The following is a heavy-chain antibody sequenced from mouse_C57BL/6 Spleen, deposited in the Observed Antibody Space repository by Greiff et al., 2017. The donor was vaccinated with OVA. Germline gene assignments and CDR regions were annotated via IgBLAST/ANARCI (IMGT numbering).Heavy chain of an antibody. Sequence: QVQLQQPGAELVMPGASVKLSCKASGYTFTSYWMHWVKQRPGQGLEWIGEIDPSDSYTNYNQQSKGKSTLTVDKSSSTAYMQLSSLTSEDSAVYYCARSEDGSSYWYFDVWGTGTTVTVSS. V-gene: IGHV1-69*01. D-gene: IGHD1-1*01. CDR2: IDPSDSYT. CDR1: GYTFTSYW. CDR3: ARSEDGSSYWYFDV. J-gene: IGHJ1*03.